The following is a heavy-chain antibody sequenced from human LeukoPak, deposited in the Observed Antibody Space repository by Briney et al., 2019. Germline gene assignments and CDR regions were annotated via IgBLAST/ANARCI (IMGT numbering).Heavy chain of an antibody. J-gene: IGHJ4*02. V-gene: IGHV1-24*01. Sequence: ASVKVSCKVSGYTLTELSMHWVRQAPGKGLEWMGGFDPEDGETIYAQKFQGRVTMTEDTSTDTAYMELSSLRSEDTAVYYCARDPYHGGYSGYEMGYWGQGTLVTVSS. CDR2: FDPEDGET. CDR3: ARDPYHGGYSGYEMGY. D-gene: IGHD5-12*01. CDR1: GYTLTELS.